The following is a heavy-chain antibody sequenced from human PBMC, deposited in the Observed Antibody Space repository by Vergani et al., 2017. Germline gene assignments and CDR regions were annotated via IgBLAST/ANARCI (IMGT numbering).Heavy chain of an antibody. CDR1: GGSISSYY. CDR2: IYYSGST. J-gene: IGHJ4*02. D-gene: IGHD2-2*02. Sequence: QVQLQESDPGLVKPSETLSLTCTVSGGSISSYYWSWIRQPPGKGLEWIGYIYYSGSTNYNPSLKSRVTISVDTSKNQFSLKLSSVTAADTAVYYCARGAFVVVPAAIIHWGQGTLVTVSS. CDR3: ARGAFVVVPAAIIH. V-gene: IGHV4-59*01.